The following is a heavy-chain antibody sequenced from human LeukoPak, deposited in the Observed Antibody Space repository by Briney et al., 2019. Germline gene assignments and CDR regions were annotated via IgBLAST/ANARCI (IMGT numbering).Heavy chain of an antibody. J-gene: IGHJ4*02. V-gene: IGHV3-23*01. D-gene: IGHD4-23*01. CDR3: AKDQYGGNPQYYFDY. CDR2: IRGSGGNT. Sequence: LAGGSLRLSCAASGFTFSSYAMSWVRQAPGKGLDWVSAIRGSGGNTYYADSVKGRFTISRDNSKNTLYLQMNSLRAEDTAVYYCAKDQYGGNPQYYFDYWGQGTLVTVSS. CDR1: GFTFSSYA.